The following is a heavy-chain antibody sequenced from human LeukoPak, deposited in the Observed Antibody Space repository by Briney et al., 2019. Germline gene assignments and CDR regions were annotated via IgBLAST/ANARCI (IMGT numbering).Heavy chain of an antibody. CDR3: ARDNGYCSSTSCYNWFDP. D-gene: IGHD2-2*03. CDR1: GYTFTGYY. V-gene: IGHV1-2*02. J-gene: IGHJ5*02. Sequence: ASVKVSCKASGYTFTGYYMHWVRQAPGQGLEWMGWINPNSGGTNYAQKFQGRVTMTRDTSISTAYMELSRLRSEDTAVYYCARDNGYCSSTSCYNWFDPWGQGTLVTVSS. CDR2: INPNSGGT.